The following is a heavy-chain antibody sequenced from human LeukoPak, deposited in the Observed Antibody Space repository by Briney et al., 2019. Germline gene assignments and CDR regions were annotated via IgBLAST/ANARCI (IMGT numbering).Heavy chain of an antibody. D-gene: IGHD7-27*01. Sequence: GESLKISCKGSGYNFTNYGIGWVRQMPGKGPEWIGNIYPGDSETKYSPPFQGQVTISADKSLTTAYLHWSSLKASDTAMYHCARLFELGTVRGWEYFFDSWGQGTLVTVSS. V-gene: IGHV5-51*01. CDR2: IYPGDSET. CDR1: GYNFTNYG. J-gene: IGHJ4*02. CDR3: ARLFELGTVRGWEYFFDS.